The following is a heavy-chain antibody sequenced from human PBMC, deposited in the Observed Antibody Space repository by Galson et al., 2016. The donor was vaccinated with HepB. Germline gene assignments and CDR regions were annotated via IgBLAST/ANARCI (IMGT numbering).Heavy chain of an antibody. Sequence: SLRLSCAASGFTVSSHYVSWVRQAPGKGLEWVSVVYAGGTTKYYADSVKGRFTISRDNSKNTLYLQMNSLRGEDTALYYCARSGDFRSGYSGYGMDVWGQGTTVTVSS. CDR2: VYAGGTTK. CDR1: GFTVSSHY. CDR3: ARSGDFRSGYSGYGMDV. D-gene: IGHD3-3*01. J-gene: IGHJ6*02. V-gene: IGHV3-66*01.